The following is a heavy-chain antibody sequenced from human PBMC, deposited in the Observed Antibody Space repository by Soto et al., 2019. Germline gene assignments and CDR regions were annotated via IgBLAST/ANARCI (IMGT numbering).Heavy chain of an antibody. V-gene: IGHV5-51*01. Sequence: PGESLKISCKGSGYNFAGYWIAWVRQMPGKGLELMGIIYPSDSDTRYRPSFQGQVTISADKSISSAYLQWSSLRASDTAMYYCARGGVSTRTFDYWGQGTPITVSS. CDR1: GYNFAGYW. J-gene: IGHJ4*02. D-gene: IGHD3-3*01. CDR3: ARGGVSTRTFDY. CDR2: IYPSDSDT.